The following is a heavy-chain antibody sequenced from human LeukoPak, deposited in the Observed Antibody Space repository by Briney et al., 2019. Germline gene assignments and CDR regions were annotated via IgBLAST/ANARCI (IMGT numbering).Heavy chain of an antibody. Sequence: PSETLSLTCTVSGGSISSSSYYWGWIRQPPGKGLEWIGSIYYSGSTYYNPSLKSRVTISVDTSKNQFSLKLSSVTAADTAVYYCARRPHWGPFDYWGQGTLVTVSS. CDR1: GGSISSSSYY. CDR2: IYYSGST. V-gene: IGHV4-39*07. CDR3: ARRPHWGPFDY. J-gene: IGHJ4*02. D-gene: IGHD3-16*01.